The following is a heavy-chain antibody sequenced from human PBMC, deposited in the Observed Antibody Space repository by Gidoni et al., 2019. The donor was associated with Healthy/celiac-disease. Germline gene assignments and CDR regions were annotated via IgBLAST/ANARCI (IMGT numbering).Heavy chain of an antibody. J-gene: IGHJ6*02. CDR2: ISSSSSYI. CDR3: ARDQDPIPYSSGWRTTLYYYYGMDV. D-gene: IGHD6-19*01. Sequence: EVQLVESGGGLVKPGGSLRLSCAASGFTFSSYSMNWVRQAPGKGLEWVSSISSSSSYIYYADSVKGRFTISRDNAKNSLYLQMNSLRAEDTAVYYCARDQDPIPYSSGWRTTLYYYYGMDVWGQGTTVTVSS. V-gene: IGHV3-21*01. CDR1: GFTFSSYS.